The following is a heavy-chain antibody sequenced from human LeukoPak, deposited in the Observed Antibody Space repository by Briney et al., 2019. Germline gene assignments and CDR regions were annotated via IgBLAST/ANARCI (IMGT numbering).Heavy chain of an antibody. CDR2: ISGSGHST. J-gene: IGHJ4*02. D-gene: IGHD5-24*01. CDR1: GFTFSNYA. V-gene: IGHV3-23*01. Sequence: NPGGSLRLSCAASGFTFSNYAMSWVRQAPGKGLEWVSAISGSGHSTYYADSVKGRFTISRDNAKNTLYLQLNSLRAEDTAVYYCASLGDSMATIGHYWGQGTLVTVFS. CDR3: ASLGDSMATIGHY.